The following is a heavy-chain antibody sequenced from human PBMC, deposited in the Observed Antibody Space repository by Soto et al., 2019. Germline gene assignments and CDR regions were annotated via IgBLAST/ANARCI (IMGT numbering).Heavy chain of an antibody. Sequence: GGSLRLSCAASGFTFSSYWMSWVRQAPGKGLEWVANIKQDGSENYYVDSVKGRFTISRDNAKNSLYLQMNSLRAEDTAVYYCARDSRIAVAGFYYYYGMDVWGQGTTVTVS. D-gene: IGHD6-19*01. CDR3: ARDSRIAVAGFYYYYGMDV. CDR2: IKQDGSEN. CDR1: GFTFSSYW. J-gene: IGHJ6*02. V-gene: IGHV3-7*03.